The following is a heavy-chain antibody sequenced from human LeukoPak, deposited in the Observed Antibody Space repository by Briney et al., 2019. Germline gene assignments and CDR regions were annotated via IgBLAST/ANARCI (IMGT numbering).Heavy chain of an antibody. CDR1: GFTVSSNY. CDR2: IYSGGST. Sequence: GGSLRLSCAASGFTVSSNYMSWVRQAPGKGLEWVSVIYSGGSTYYADSVKGRFTISRDNSKNTLYLQMNSLRAEDTAVYYCARDLPSGFGELFEGWEQSFDIWGQGTMVTVSS. CDR3: ARDLPSGFGELFEGWEQSFDI. V-gene: IGHV3-66*01. J-gene: IGHJ3*02. D-gene: IGHD3-10*01.